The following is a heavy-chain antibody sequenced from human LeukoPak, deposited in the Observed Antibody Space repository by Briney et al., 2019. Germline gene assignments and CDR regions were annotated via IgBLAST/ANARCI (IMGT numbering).Heavy chain of an antibody. CDR2: ISGSGGST. CDR3: AKDAQRGFDYSNSLEY. CDR1: GFTFSSYA. J-gene: IGHJ4*02. V-gene: IGHV3-23*01. D-gene: IGHD4-11*01. Sequence: PGGSLRLSCAASGFTFSSYAMGWVRQAAGKGLEWVSVISGSGGSTYYADSVKGRFTISRDNSKNTVSLQMNSLRDEDTAVYYCAKDAQRGFDYSNSLEYWGQGTLVTVSS.